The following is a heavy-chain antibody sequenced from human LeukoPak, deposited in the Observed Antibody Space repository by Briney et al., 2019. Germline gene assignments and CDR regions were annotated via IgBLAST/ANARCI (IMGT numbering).Heavy chain of an antibody. Sequence: SETLSLTCAVYGGSFSGYYWSWIRQPPGKGLEWIGEINHSGSTNYNPSLKSRVTISVDTSKNQFSLKLSSVTAADTAMYYCARGADYYDSMGGFDYWGQGTLVTVSS. D-gene: IGHD3-22*01. CDR1: GGSFSGYY. CDR2: INHSGST. V-gene: IGHV4-34*01. CDR3: ARGADYYDSMGGFDY. J-gene: IGHJ4*02.